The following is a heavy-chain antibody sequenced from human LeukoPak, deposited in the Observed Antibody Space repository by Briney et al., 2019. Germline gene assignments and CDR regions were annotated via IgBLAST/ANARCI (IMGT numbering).Heavy chain of an antibody. CDR1: GYTFTGYY. CDR3: ARESSDGSGSFDY. J-gene: IGHJ4*02. Sequence: ASVKVSCKASGYTFTGYYIHWVRQAPGQGLEWVGRINPNSGGTNYAQKFQNRVTMTRDTSISTAYMELSRLISDDTAVYYCARESSDGSGSFDYWGQGTLVTVSS. CDR2: INPNSGGT. D-gene: IGHD3-10*01. V-gene: IGHV1-2*06.